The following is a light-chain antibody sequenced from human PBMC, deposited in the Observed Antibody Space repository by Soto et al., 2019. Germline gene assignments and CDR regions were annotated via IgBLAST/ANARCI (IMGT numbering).Light chain of an antibody. CDR2: GAS. CDR1: QSISTK. V-gene: IGKV3-15*01. CDR3: QQYNNWPQT. J-gene: IGKJ1*01. Sequence: IVMTQSPATLSVSPGERATLSCRASQSISTKLAWYQQKPGQAPRLLIYGASTRATGIPVRFSGSGSGTEFTLTITSLQSEDFAVYYCQQYNNWPQTFGQGTKVDIK.